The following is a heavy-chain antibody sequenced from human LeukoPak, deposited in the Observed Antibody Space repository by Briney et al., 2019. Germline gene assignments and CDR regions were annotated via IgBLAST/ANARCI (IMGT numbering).Heavy chain of an antibody. CDR2: IGGNGGLT. J-gene: IGHJ3*01. Sequence: GGSLRLSCVASGFTFEDYTMLWVRQAPGKGLEWVSLIGGNGGLTFYGDSVESRFTISRDNGRDSVYLQMNSLGTEDTALYYCVKVITGWNTFAFDLWGPGTMVTVS. CDR1: GFTFEDYT. D-gene: IGHD1/OR15-1a*01. V-gene: IGHV3-43*02. CDR3: VKVITGWNTFAFDL.